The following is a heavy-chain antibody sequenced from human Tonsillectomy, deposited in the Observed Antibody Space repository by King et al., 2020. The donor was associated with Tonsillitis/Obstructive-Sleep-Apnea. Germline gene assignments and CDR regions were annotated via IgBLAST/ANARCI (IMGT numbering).Heavy chain of an antibody. Sequence: HVQLVQSGAEVKKPGASVKVSCKASGYTFTSCGISWVRQAPGQGLEWMGWISPYNGNTKNAQKLQGRVTMTTDTSTSTAYMELRSRRSDDTAVYYCARVFCGGDCYPFDYWGQGTLVTVSS. CDR1: GYTFTSCG. J-gene: IGHJ4*02. D-gene: IGHD2-21*01. V-gene: IGHV1-18*01. CDR3: ARVFCGGDCYPFDY. CDR2: ISPYNGNT.